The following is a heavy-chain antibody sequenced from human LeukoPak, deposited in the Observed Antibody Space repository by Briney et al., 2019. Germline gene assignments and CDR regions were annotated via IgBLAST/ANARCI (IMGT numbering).Heavy chain of an antibody. CDR2: IRSKAYGGTA. D-gene: IGHD1-26*01. V-gene: IGHV3-49*04. CDR1: GFTFGDYA. CDR3: ARVFSGSYHFDY. J-gene: IGHJ4*02. Sequence: GGSLRLSCTASGFTFGDYAMSWVRQAPGKGLEWVGFIRSKAYGGTAEYAASVKGRFTISRDNAKNSLYLQMNSLRAEDTAVYYCARVFSGSYHFDYWGQGTLVTVSS.